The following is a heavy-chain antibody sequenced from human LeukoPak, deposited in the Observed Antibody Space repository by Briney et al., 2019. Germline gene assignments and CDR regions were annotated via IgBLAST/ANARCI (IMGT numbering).Heavy chain of an antibody. J-gene: IGHJ4*02. D-gene: IGHD3-22*01. CDR3: ASRPTCYYDSSGFNCLDY. CDR1: GFTFSSFA. V-gene: IGHV3-23*01. CDR2: ISDSGGSA. Sequence: PGGSLRLSCAASGFTFSSFAMSWVRQAPGKGLEWVSVISDSGGSAYYADSVKGRFTISRDNSKNTLYLQMNSLRAEDTAVYYCASRPTCYYDSSGFNCLDYWGQGTLVTVSS.